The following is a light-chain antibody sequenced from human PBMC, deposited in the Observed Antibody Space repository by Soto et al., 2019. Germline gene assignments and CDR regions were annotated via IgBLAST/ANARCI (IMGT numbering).Light chain of an antibody. CDR2: NDD. Sequence: NFMLTQPHSVSESPGKTVIISCTRSSGSIDSNYVQWFQKRPGSAPTTVIFNDDQRPSGVPARFSGSVDSSSNSASLTISGLRTEDEAEYYCQSFDSTSRVFGGGTQLTVL. CDR1: SGSIDSNY. CDR3: QSFDSTSRV. V-gene: IGLV6-57*04. J-gene: IGLJ3*02.